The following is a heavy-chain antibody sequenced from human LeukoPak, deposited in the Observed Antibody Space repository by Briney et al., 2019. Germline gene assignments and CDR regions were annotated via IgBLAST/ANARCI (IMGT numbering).Heavy chain of an antibody. J-gene: IGHJ4*02. CDR3: AREGPQWLVLSYFDY. V-gene: IGHV1-69*04. CDR1: GGTFSSYA. D-gene: IGHD6-19*01. CDR2: IISILGIA. Sequence: SVKVSCKASGGTFSSYAISWVRQAPGQGLDWMGRIISILGIANYAQKFQSRVTITAENSTCTAYMELSSLRSEDTAVYYCAREGPQWLVLSYFDYWRQGTLVTVSS.